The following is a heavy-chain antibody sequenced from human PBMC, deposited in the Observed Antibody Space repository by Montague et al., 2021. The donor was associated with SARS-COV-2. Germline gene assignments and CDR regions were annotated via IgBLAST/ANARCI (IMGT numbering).Heavy chain of an antibody. CDR1: GGSVSGCSYY. CDR3: AFGGLDAFDI. CDR2: IYYSGST. V-gene: IGHV4-61*01. Sequence: SETLSLTCTVYGGSVSGCSYYWIWKRQPPGQGLDWKGYIYYSGSTNYTLTVKIRVTISVDTSKNTFSLKLSTVTATDTDMYYCAFGGLDAFDIWGQGTVVTVSS. J-gene: IGHJ3*02. D-gene: IGHD4-23*01.